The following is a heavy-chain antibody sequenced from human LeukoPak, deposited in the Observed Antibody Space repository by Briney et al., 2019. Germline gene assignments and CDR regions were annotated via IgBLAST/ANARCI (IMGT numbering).Heavy chain of an antibody. CDR1: GYTFTSYY. J-gene: IGHJ4*02. CDR3: ARGELVGYYDSSGYYY. Sequence: ASVKVSCKASGYTFTSYYMHWVRQAPGQGLEWMGIINPSGGSTSYAQKFQGRVTMTRDMSTSTVYMELSSLRSEDTAVYYCARGELVGYYDSSGYYYWGQGTLVTVSS. CDR2: INPSGGST. V-gene: IGHV1-46*01. D-gene: IGHD3-22*01.